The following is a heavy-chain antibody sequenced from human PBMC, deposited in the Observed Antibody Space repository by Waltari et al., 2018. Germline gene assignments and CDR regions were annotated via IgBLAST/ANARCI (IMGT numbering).Heavy chain of an antibody. CDR2: IYYSGST. CDR3: AREQFYNSGIQGSAFDY. V-gene: IGHV4-61*01. Sequence: QVQLQESGPGLVKPSETLSLTCTVSGGSVSSGSYYWSWIRQPPGKGLEWIGYIYYSGSTNYNPSLKSRVTISVDTSKNQFSLKLSSVTAADTAVYYCAREQFYNSGIQGSAFDYWGQGTLVTVSS. CDR1: GGSVSSGSYY. D-gene: IGHD3-10*01. J-gene: IGHJ4*02.